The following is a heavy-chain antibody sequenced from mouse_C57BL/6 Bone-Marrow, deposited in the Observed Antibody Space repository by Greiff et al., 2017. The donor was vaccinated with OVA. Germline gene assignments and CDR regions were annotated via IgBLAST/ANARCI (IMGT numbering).Heavy chain of an antibody. Sequence: QVQLQQPGAELVRPGSSVKLSCKASGYTFTSYWMHWVKQRPIQGLEWIGNIDPSDSEPHYNQKFKDKATLTVDKSSSTAYMQLSSLKSEDSAVYNCAKYCGSSYWYFDVWGTGTTVTVSS. CDR3: AKYCGSSYWYFDV. CDR1: GYTFTSYW. D-gene: IGHD1-1*01. J-gene: IGHJ1*03. CDR2: IDPSDSEP. V-gene: IGHV1-52*01.